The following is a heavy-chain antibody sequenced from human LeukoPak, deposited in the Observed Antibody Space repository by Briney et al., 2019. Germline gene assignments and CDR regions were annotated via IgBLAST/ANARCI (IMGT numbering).Heavy chain of an antibody. D-gene: IGHD4-17*01. V-gene: IGHV4-59*01. J-gene: IGHJ4*02. CDR1: GNSISSYY. Sequence: SETLSLTCTVSGNSISSYYWNWIRQPPGKGLEWIGAIYYSGSTNYNPSLKSRVTISIDTSKNQFSLKLSSVTAADTAVYYCARSEYGDYGDFDYWGQGTLATVSS. CDR2: IYYSGST. CDR3: ARSEYGDYGDFDY.